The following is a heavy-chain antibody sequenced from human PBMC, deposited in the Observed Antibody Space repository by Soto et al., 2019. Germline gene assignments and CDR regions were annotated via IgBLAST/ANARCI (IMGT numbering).Heavy chain of an antibody. CDR2: FDPEDGET. J-gene: IGHJ4*02. CDR1: GYTHTELS. V-gene: IGHV1-24*01. Sequence: GASVKVSCKVSGYTHTELSMHWVRQAPGKGLEWMGGFDPEDGETIYAQKFQGRVTMTEDTSTDTAYMELSSLTSEDTAVYYCTTGQRPIRFLEWLSRYYFDYWGQGTLVTVSS. D-gene: IGHD3-3*01. CDR3: TTGQRPIRFLEWLSRYYFDY.